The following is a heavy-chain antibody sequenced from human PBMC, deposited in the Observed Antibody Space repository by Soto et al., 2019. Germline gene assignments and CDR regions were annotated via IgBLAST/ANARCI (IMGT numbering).Heavy chain of an antibody. J-gene: IGHJ2*01. CDR3: AIAPGKRTREYWYFDL. CDR2: INHSGST. V-gene: IGHV4-34*01. CDR1: GGSFSGYY. Sequence: SETLSLTCAVYGGSFSGYYWSWIRQPPGKGLEWIGEINHSGSTNYNPSLKSRVTISVDTSKNQFSLKLSSVTAADTAVYYCAIAPGKRTREYWYFDLWGRGTLVTVFS.